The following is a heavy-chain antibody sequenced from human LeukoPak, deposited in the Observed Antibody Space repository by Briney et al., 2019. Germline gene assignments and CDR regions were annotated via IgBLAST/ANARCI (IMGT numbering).Heavy chain of an antibody. V-gene: IGHV3-7*01. CDR1: GFTFSSYW. Sequence: PGGSLGLSCAASGFTFSSYWMSWVRQAPGKGLEWVANIKQDGSEKYYVDSAKGRFTISRDNAKNSLYLQMNSLRAEDTAVYYCARGVVAVAGTWYFDYWGQGTLVTVSS. J-gene: IGHJ4*02. CDR3: ARGVVAVAGTWYFDY. D-gene: IGHD6-19*01. CDR2: IKQDGSEK.